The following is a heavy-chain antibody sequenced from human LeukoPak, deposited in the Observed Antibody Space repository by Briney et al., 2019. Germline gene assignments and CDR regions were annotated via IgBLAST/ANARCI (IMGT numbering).Heavy chain of an antibody. V-gene: IGHV3-53*01. D-gene: IGHD6-13*01. Sequence: GGSLRLFCAASGFTVSSNYMSWVRQAPGKGLEWVSGISWNSGSIGYADSVKGRFTISRDNSKNTLYLQMNSLRDEDTAVYYCARGVAAAGTTLDYWGQGTLVTVSS. J-gene: IGHJ4*02. CDR1: GFTVSSNY. CDR3: ARGVAAAGTTLDY. CDR2: ISWNSGSI.